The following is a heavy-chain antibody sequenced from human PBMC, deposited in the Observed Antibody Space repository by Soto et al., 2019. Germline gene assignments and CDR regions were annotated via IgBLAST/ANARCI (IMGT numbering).Heavy chain of an antibody. Sequence: EVQLLESGGGLVHPGGSLRLSCAASGFTFSSYAMSWVRQAPGKGLEWVSGISGSGGTTYYPDSVKGRFTISRDNSKNTLYLQMNSLRAEDTAVYYCVISMIRGSSRMDVWGQGTTVTVSS. CDR2: ISGSGGTT. D-gene: IGHD3-10*01. V-gene: IGHV3-23*01. CDR3: VISMIRGSSRMDV. J-gene: IGHJ6*02. CDR1: GFTFSSYA.